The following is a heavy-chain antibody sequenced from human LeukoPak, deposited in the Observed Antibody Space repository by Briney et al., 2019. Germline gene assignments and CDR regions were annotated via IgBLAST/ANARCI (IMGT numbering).Heavy chain of an antibody. D-gene: IGHD3-22*01. V-gene: IGHV1-2*02. J-gene: IGHJ5*02. CDR2: INPNSGGT. CDR3: ARDSYYYDSSGYYYH. CDR1: GYTFTGYY. Sequence: GASVKVSCKASGYTFTGYYMHWVRQAPGQGFEWMGWINPNSGGTNYAQKFQGRVTMTRDTSISTAYMELSRLRSDDTAVYYCARDSYYYDSSGYYYHWGQGTLVTVSS.